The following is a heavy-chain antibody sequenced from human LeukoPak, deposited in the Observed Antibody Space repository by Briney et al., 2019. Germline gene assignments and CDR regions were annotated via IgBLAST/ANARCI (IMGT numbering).Heavy chain of an antibody. V-gene: IGHV3-21*01. Sequence: PGGSLRLSCAASGFTFSSYSMNWVRQAPGKGLEWVSSISSSSSYIYYADSVKGRFTISRDNAKNSLYLQMNSLRAEDTAIYYCARGPLYYDSSPFDYWGQGTLVTVSS. CDR1: GFTFSSYS. D-gene: IGHD3-22*01. CDR3: ARGPLYYDSSPFDY. CDR2: ISSSSSYI. J-gene: IGHJ4*02.